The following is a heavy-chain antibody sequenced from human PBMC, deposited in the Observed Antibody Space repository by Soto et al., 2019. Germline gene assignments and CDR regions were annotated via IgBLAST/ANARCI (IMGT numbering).Heavy chain of an antibody. Sequence: SETLSLTCTVSGGSISSYYWSWIRQPPGKGLEWIGYIYYSGSTNYNPSLKSRVTISVDTSKNQFSLKLSSVTAADTAVYYCARVNYYDSSGYCDYWGQGTLVTVSS. V-gene: IGHV4-59*01. CDR1: GGSISSYY. D-gene: IGHD3-22*01. J-gene: IGHJ4*02. CDR2: IYYSGST. CDR3: ARVNYYDSSGYCDY.